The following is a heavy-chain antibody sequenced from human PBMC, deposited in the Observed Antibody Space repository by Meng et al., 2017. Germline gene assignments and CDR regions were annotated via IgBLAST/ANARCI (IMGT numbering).Heavy chain of an antibody. J-gene: IGHJ4*02. Sequence: QVQVVALGVGLVKAGGSLRLYCAASGFTFSDYYMSWIRQASGKGLEWVSYIRSSGSTIYYADSVKGRFTISRDNAKNSLYLQMNSLRAEDTAVYYCARDTDYYGSGSYIYWGQGTLVTVSS. CDR2: IRSSGSTI. CDR3: ARDTDYYGSGSYIY. V-gene: IGHV3-11*01. CDR1: GFTFSDYY. D-gene: IGHD3-10*01.